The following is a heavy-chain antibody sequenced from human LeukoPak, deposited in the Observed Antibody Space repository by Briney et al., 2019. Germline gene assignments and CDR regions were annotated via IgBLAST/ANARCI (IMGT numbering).Heavy chain of an antibody. J-gene: IGHJ6*03. D-gene: IGHD3-3*01. CDR2: ISTVSTYT. V-gene: IGHV3-21*04. CDR1: GFTFSDYS. CDR3: ARDASGYFHYFYMDV. Sequence: PGGSLRLSCAASGFTFSDYSINWVRQAPGERLEGVSSISTVSTYTNYADSVRGRCSIARDNAKGSLYLQMSNLRDEDTGVYYCARDASGYFHYFYMDVWGKGTTVTVSS.